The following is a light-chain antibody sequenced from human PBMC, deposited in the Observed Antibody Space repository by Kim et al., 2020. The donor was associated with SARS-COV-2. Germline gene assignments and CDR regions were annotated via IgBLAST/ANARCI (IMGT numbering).Light chain of an antibody. V-gene: IGLV3-1*01. CDR3: QAWDNITAV. CDR1: KLENKYQY. CDR2: QHT. J-gene: IGLJ2*01. Sequence: PGQTASITCSEDKLENKYQYISWYQQKPGQSPMLVMYQHTRRPSGIPERFSGSNSGNTATLTISGTHEMDEAHYYCQAWDNITAVFGGGTQLTVL.